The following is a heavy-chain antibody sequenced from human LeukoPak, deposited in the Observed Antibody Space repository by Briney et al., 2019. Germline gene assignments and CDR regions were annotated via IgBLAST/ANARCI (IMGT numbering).Heavy chain of an antibody. CDR1: GYSISSGYY. D-gene: IGHD3-22*01. V-gene: IGHV4-38-2*02. J-gene: IGHJ3*02. CDR3: ARSLDAGFYYDSGDAFDI. Sequence: SETLSLTCTVSGYSISSGYYWGWIRQPPGKGLEWIGSIYHSGSTYYNPSLKSRVTISVDTSKNQFSLKLSSVTAADTAVYYCARSLDAGFYYDSGDAFDIWGQGTMVTVSS. CDR2: IYHSGST.